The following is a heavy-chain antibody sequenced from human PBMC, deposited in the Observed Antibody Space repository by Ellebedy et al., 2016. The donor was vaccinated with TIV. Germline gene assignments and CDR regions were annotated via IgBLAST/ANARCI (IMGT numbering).Heavy chain of an antibody. CDR2: VNAANGNP. D-gene: IGHD3-10*01. Sequence: AASVKVSCKATGYIFTAYTIHWVRQAPGQRLEWMGWVNAANGNPRYSETFQGRITIWSDASATTAYMELSRLRYEDTAVYYCARDRDYFGSGMEYYSGMDVWGQGTTVTVSS. CDR3: ARDRDYFGSGMEYYSGMDV. J-gene: IGHJ6*02. V-gene: IGHV1-3*01. CDR1: GYIFTAYT.